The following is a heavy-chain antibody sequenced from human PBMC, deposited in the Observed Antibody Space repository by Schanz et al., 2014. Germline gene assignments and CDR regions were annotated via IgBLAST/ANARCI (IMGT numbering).Heavy chain of an antibody. CDR3: ARAGVRFMEWMPLDS. J-gene: IGHJ4*02. Sequence: EVQLVESGGGFVQPGGSLRLSCAASGFTFSSYWMHWVRQAPGKGLVWISRINSDGSSASYADSVKGRFTISRDNANNMVYLHMNSLRAEDTAVYYCARAGVRFMEWMPLDSWGQGTLVTVSA. CDR2: INSDGSSA. V-gene: IGHV3-74*01. D-gene: IGHD3-3*01. CDR1: GFTFSSYW.